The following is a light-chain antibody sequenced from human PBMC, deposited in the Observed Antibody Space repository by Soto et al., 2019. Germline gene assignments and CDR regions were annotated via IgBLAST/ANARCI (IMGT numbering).Light chain of an antibody. CDR1: QTISSW. V-gene: IGKV1-5*01. CDR3: QQGYSNPWT. CDR2: AAS. J-gene: IGKJ1*01. Sequence: DIQMTQSPSTLSGSVVDRVTITCRASQTISSWLAWYQQKPGKAPKLLIYAASNLQSGVPSRFSGSGSGTNFTLSLKSLQPEDFATYDCQQGYSNPWTVGQGTKVDI.